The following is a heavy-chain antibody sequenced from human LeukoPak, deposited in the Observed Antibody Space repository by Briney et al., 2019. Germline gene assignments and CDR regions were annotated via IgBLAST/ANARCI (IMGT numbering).Heavy chain of an antibody. D-gene: IGHD5-12*01. V-gene: IGHV3-21*06. Sequence: GGSLRLSCAASRFMFSGYSMNWVRQAPGKGLEWVSYISESSSYTYYADSVKGRFTISRDNAKNSLYLQMSSLRDEDTAIYYCARDREAKARIGGMDAWGQGTTVIVSS. CDR2: ISESSSYT. J-gene: IGHJ6*02. CDR1: RFMFSGYS. CDR3: ARDREAKARIGGMDA.